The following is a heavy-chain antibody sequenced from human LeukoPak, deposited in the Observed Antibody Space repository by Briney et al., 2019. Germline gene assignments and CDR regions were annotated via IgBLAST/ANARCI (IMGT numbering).Heavy chain of an antibody. CDR3: ARQPGRLIDY. CDR2: IYYSGST. CDR1: GGSISSYY. V-gene: IGHV4-39*07. Sequence: SETLSLTCTVSGGSISSYYWGWIRQPPGKGLEWIGSIYYSGSTYYNPSLKSRVTISVDTSKNQFSLKLSSVTAADTAVYYCARQPGRLIDYWGQGTLVTVSS. J-gene: IGHJ4*02. D-gene: IGHD1-14*01.